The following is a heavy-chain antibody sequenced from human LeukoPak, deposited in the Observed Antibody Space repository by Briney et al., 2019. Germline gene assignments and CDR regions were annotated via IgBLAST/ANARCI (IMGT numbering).Heavy chain of an antibody. V-gene: IGHV3-21*01. D-gene: IGHD3-22*01. CDR2: ISSSSSYI. CDR3: AGDGNYYDSSGSRSD. Sequence: GGSLRLSCAASGFTFSSYSMNWVRQAPGKGLEWVSSISSSSSYIYYADSVKGRFTISRDNAKNSLYLQMNSLRAEDTAVYYCAGDGNYYDSSGSRSDWGQGTLVTVSS. CDR1: GFTFSSYS. J-gene: IGHJ4*02.